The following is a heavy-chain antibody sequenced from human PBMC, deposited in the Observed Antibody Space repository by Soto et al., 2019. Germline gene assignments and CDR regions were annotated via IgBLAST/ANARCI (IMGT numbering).Heavy chain of an antibody. J-gene: IGHJ6*02. CDR1: GGTSSSYA. CDR2: IIPIFGTA. V-gene: IGHV1-69*13. D-gene: IGHD2-21*02. CDR3: ARDWYGGNSDYYYGMHV. Sequence: SVKVSCKASGGTSSSYAISWVRQAPGQGLEWMGGIIPIFGTANYAQKFQGRVTITADESTSTAYMELSSLRSEDTAVYYCARDWYGGNSDYYYGMHVWGQGTTVTVSS.